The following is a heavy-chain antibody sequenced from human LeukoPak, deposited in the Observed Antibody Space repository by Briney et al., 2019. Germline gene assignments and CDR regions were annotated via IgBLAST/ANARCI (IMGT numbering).Heavy chain of an antibody. CDR1: GVSINSHY. CDR2: IYGSGST. V-gene: IGHV4-4*09. J-gene: IGHJ4*02. D-gene: IGHD1-14*01. CDR3: VVSPDQDFFDY. Sequence: SETLSLTCTVSGVSINSHYLNWIRQPPGKGLEWIGFIYGSGSTNYNPSLMSRVTMSVDTSKSQFSLKLSSVTAADTAVYYCVVSPDQDFFDYWGQGTLVTVSS.